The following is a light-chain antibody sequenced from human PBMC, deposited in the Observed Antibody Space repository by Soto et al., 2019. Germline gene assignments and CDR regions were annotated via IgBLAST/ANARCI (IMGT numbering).Light chain of an antibody. CDR2: DAT. J-gene: IGKJ4*01. V-gene: IGKV1-12*01. CDR1: QAIGSW. CDR3: QQANSFPLT. Sequence: DIQVTQSPSSVSASVGDRVTITCRASQAIGSWLAWYQQKPGKAPKLLIYDATTLQSGVPSRFSGSGSGTDFSLTISSLQPEDFATYYCQQANSFPLTFGGGTKVDIK.